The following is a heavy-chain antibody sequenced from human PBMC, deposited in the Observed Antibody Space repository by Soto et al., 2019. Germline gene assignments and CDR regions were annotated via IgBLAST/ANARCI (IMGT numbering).Heavy chain of an antibody. V-gene: IGHV3-7*05. J-gene: IGHJ6*02. CDR3: AREWGYSSGWYGGVDYYYYGMDV. Sequence: GGSLRLSCAASGFTFSSYWMSWVRQAPGKGLEWVANIKQDGSEKYYVDSVKGRFTISRDNAKNSLYLQMNSLRAEDTAVYYCAREWGYSSGWYGGVDYYYYGMDVWGQGTTVTVSS. CDR1: GFTFSSYW. D-gene: IGHD6-19*01. CDR2: IKQDGSEK.